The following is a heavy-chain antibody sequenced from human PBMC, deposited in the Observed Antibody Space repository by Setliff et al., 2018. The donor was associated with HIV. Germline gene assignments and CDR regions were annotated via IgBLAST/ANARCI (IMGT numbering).Heavy chain of an antibody. Sequence: PSETLSLTCTVSGGSISSGSYYWSWIRQPAGKGLEWIGRIYTSGRTNYNPSLKSRVTISIDMSKNQFSLRLSSVTAADTAVYYCATKVYCTNGVCLDAFDLWGQGTMVTVSS. CDR1: GGSISSGSYY. V-gene: IGHV4-61*02. CDR2: IYTSGRT. J-gene: IGHJ3*01. D-gene: IGHD2-8*01. CDR3: ATKVYCTNGVCLDAFDL.